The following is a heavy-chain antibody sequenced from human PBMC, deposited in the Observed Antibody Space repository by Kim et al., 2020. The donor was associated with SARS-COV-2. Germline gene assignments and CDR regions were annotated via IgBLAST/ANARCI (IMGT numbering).Heavy chain of an antibody. CDR1: GFTFSSYS. CDR2: ISSSSSTI. Sequence: GGSLRLSCAASGFTFSSYSMNWVHQAPGKGLEWVSYISSSSSTIYYADSVKGRFTISRDNAKNSLYLQMNSLRDEDTAVYYCARNPHLSGNDAFDIWGQGTMVTVSS. J-gene: IGHJ3*02. V-gene: IGHV3-48*02. CDR3: ARNPHLSGNDAFDI. D-gene: IGHD6-13*01.